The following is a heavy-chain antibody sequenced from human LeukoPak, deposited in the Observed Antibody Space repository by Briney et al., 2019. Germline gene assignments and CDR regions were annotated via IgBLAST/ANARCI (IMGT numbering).Heavy chain of an antibody. CDR1: GGSFLGYY. V-gene: IGHV4-34*01. J-gene: IGHJ5*02. D-gene: IGHD2-15*01. CDR3: VTEPGYCTGGRCYGGWFDP. CDR2: INHSGNT. Sequence: SETLSLTRAVYGGSFLGYYWSWIRPAPGKGLEWIGEINHSGNTNYNPSLKSRVTISLDTSKNQFSLKLNSVTAADTAVYYCVTEPGYCTGGRCYGGWFDPWSQGTLVTVSS.